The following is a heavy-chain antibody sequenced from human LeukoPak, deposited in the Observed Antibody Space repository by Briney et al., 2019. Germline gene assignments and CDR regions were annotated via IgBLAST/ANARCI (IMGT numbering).Heavy chain of an antibody. D-gene: IGHD5-24*01. CDR3: ARWDGYGDY. Sequence: GGSLRLSCAASGFTFSSYAMSWVRQPPGKGLEWVSGFSGGSGTTHYRDSVKGRFTISRDNSKNTVFLQMDSLRAEDTAVYYCARWDGYGDYWGQGTLVTVSS. CDR1: GFTFSSYA. CDR2: FSGGSGTT. J-gene: IGHJ4*02. V-gene: IGHV3-23*01.